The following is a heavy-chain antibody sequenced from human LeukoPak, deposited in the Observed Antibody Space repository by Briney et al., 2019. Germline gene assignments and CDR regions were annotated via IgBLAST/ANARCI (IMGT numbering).Heavy chain of an antibody. V-gene: IGHV1-69*05. D-gene: IGHD3-9*01. CDR2: IIPIFGTA. Sequence: SVKVSCKASGGTFSSYAISWVRQAPGQGLEWIGGIIPIFGTANYAQKFQGRVTITTDESTSTAYMELSSLRSEDTAVYYCARDPTYDILTGSAYYFDYWGQGTLVTVSS. J-gene: IGHJ4*02. CDR1: GGTFSSYA. CDR3: ARDPTYDILTGSAYYFDY.